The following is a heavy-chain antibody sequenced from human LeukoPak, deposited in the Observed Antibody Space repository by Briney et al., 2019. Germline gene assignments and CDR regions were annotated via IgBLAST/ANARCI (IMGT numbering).Heavy chain of an antibody. J-gene: IGHJ4*02. CDR2: VIPILGTT. D-gene: IGHD1-26*01. V-gene: IGHV1-69*05. Sequence: SVKVSCKASGTTFSRSAISWVRQAPGQDLEWIGGVIPILGTTNYAQKFQDRVSITTDESTSTAYMEVSSLRSVDTAVYFCARDDGSATLGFDSWGQGTLVTVSS. CDR3: ARDDGSATLGFDS. CDR1: GTTFSRSA.